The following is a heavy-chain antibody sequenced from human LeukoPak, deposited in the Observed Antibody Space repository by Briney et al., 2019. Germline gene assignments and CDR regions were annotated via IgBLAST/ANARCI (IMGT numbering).Heavy chain of an antibody. D-gene: IGHD4-17*01. CDR2: ISTRGST. V-gene: IGHV4-61*02. Sequence: PSETLSLTCTVSGGSISSGPYYWNWIRQPAGKGLEWIGRISTRGSTLYNPSLKSRLTLSIDTSNNQFSLSLNSVTAADTATYYGARDLLRGLTGSWFEAFDIWGQGTMVTVSS. J-gene: IGHJ3*02. CDR1: GGSISSGPYY. CDR3: ARDLLRGLTGSWFEAFDI.